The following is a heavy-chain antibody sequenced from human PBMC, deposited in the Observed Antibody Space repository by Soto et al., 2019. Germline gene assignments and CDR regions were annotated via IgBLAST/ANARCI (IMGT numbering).Heavy chain of an antibody. Sequence: EVQLVESGGGLVQPRGSLRLSCAASGFTFSSYWMHWVRQAPGKGLVWVSRINSDGSSTSYAASVKCRFTISRDNAKNTLYLQMNSLRAEDTAVYYCARAAAAGTDDYYCGMDVWGQGTTVTVSS. V-gene: IGHV3-74*01. CDR1: GFTFSSYW. CDR2: INSDGSST. J-gene: IGHJ6*02. D-gene: IGHD6-13*01. CDR3: ARAAAAGTDDYYCGMDV.